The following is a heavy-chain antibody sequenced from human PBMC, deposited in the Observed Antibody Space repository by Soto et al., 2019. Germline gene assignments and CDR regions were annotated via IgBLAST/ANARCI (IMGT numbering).Heavy chain of an antibody. Sequence: QVQLVQSGAEVKKPGASVKVSCKASGYTFTSYGISWVRQAPGQGLEWMGWISGYNGNTNYAQKLQGRVTMTTDTSTSTAYMELRSLRSDDTAVYFCATSDQYFDWLPQSPYYFDYWGQGTLVTVSS. CDR2: ISGYNGNT. CDR1: GYTFTSYG. CDR3: ATSDQYFDWLPQSPYYFDY. J-gene: IGHJ4*02. D-gene: IGHD3-9*01. V-gene: IGHV1-18*01.